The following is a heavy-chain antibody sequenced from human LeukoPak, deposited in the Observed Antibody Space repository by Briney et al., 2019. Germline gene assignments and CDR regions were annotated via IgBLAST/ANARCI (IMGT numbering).Heavy chain of an antibody. CDR2: ITGSGGST. CDR3: AKAGASSSGYRFDY. D-gene: IGHD3-22*01. CDR1: GFTFSNYA. Sequence: TGGSLRLSCAASGFTFSNYAMSWVRQAPGRGLEWVSAITGSGGSTYYADSVKGRFTISRDNSKNTLYLQMNSLRAEDTAVYYCAKAGASSSGYRFDYWGQGTLVTVSS. V-gene: IGHV3-23*01. J-gene: IGHJ4*02.